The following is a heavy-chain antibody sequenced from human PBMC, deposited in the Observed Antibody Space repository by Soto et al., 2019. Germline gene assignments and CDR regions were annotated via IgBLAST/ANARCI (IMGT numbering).Heavy chain of an antibody. CDR1: GFTFSSYG. CDR3: AIYVQGGSYYSFDY. Sequence: GGSLRLSCAASGFTFSSYGMHWVRQAPGKGLEWVSSISSSSSYIYYADSVKGRFTISRDNAKNSLYLQMNSLRAEDTAVYYCAIYVQGGSYYSFDYWGPGPLVTVSS. V-gene: IGHV3-21*01. J-gene: IGHJ4*02. D-gene: IGHD1-26*01. CDR2: ISSSSSYI.